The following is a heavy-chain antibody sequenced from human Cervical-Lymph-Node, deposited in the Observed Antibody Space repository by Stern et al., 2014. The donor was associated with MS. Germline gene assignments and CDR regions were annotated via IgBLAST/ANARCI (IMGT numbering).Heavy chain of an antibody. V-gene: IGHV7-4-1*02. J-gene: IGHJ4*02. CDR2: INTNARVP. CDR1: GYTFTDYG. Sequence: QDQLVQSGSELKKPGASVKVSCKTSGYTFTDYGINWVRQAPGQGLEWMRWINTNARVPSYAQVYTRRFLFSFDSTVSAAYLQISRLKADAAALYCCTRLRVGDITRDFWGQGTLVIVS. D-gene: IGHD1-26*01. CDR3: TRLRVGDITRDF.